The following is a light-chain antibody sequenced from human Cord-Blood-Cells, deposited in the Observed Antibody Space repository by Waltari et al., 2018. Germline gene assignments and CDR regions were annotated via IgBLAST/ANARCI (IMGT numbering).Light chain of an antibody. CDR3: CSYAGSSTWV. V-gene: IGLV2-23*01. Sequence: QSALTQPASVSGSPGRSITISCTGTSIDVGSYNLVSWYQQHPGKAPKLMIYEGSKRPSGVSNRFSGSKSGNTASLTISGLQAEDEADYYCCSYAGSSTWVFGGGTKLTVL. CDR1: SIDVGSYNL. J-gene: IGLJ3*02. CDR2: EGS.